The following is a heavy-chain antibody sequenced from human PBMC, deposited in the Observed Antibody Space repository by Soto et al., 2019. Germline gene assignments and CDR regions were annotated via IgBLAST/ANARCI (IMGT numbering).Heavy chain of an antibody. D-gene: IGHD4-17*01. V-gene: IGHV1-8*01. CDR3: ARHRRGGDYWANYYYYGMDV. J-gene: IGHJ6*02. CDR1: GYTFTSYD. Sequence: GASVKVSCKASGYTFTSYDINWVRQATGQGLEWMGWMNPNSGNTGYAQKFQGRVAMTRNTSISTAYMELSSLRSEDTAVYYCARHRRGGDYWANYYYYGMDVWGQGTTVTVS. CDR2: MNPNSGNT.